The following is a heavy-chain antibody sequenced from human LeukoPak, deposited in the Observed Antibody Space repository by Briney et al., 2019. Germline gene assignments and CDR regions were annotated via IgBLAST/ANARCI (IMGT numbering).Heavy chain of an antibody. CDR2: ISLSSSTI. Sequence: GGSLRLSCAAPGFTLSSYSVNWVRQAPGKGLEWISYISLSSSTICYADSVKGRFTISRDNAKNSLYLQMNSLRAEDTAVYYCSTAKFDYWGRGTLVTVSS. J-gene: IGHJ4*02. CDR1: GFTLSSYS. CDR3: STAKFDY. V-gene: IGHV3-48*01.